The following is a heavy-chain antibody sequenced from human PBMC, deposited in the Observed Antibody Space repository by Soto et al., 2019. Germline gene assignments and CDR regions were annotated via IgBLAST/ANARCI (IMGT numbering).Heavy chain of an antibody. Sequence: EVQLVESGGGLVQPGGSLRLSCAASGFTFSSYWMHWVRQAPGKGLVWVSRINSGGTTTNYADSVKGRFTISRDNAKNTVYLQMNSLRAEDTAVYYCASSATGIYGVYNWGQGTLVTVSS. J-gene: IGHJ4*02. D-gene: IGHD4-17*01. CDR1: GFTFSSYW. V-gene: IGHV3-74*02. CDR3: ASSATGIYGVYN. CDR2: INSGGTTT.